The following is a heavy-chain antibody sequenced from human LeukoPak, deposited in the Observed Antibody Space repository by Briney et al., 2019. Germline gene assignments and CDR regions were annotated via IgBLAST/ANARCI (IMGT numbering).Heavy chain of an antibody. J-gene: IGHJ4*02. Sequence: PSETLSLTCTVSGGSISSYYWSWIRQPAGKGLEWIGRIYTSGSSNYNPSLKSRVTMSVDTSKNQFSLKLGSVTAADTAVYYCARFALPDYGDYDDYWGQGTLVTVSS. V-gene: IGHV4-4*07. D-gene: IGHD4-17*01. CDR1: GGSISSYY. CDR2: IYTSGSS. CDR3: ARFALPDYGDYDDY.